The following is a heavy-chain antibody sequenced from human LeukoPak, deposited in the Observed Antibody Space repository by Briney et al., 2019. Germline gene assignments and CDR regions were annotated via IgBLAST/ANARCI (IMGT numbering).Heavy chain of an antibody. D-gene: IGHD6-6*01. J-gene: IGHJ3*01. V-gene: IGHV3-7*03. CDR1: GFTFSGFW. CDR2: INSDGSEG. Sequence: GGSLRLSCAVSGFTFSGFWMSWSRQAPGKGLEWVASINSDGSEGYYADVVKGRFTISRDNAKDSLYLQINSLRSEDTAVYYCARSSSTSSSSVWGQGTMLTVSS. CDR3: ARSSSTSSSSV.